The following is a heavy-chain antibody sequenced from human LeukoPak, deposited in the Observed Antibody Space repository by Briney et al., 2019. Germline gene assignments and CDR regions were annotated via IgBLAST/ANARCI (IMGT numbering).Heavy chain of an antibody. J-gene: IGHJ4*02. V-gene: IGHV4-34*01. D-gene: IGHD3-10*01. CDR2: INHSGST. Sequence: SETLSLTCAVYGVSFSGYYWSWIRQPPGEGLEWIGEINHSGSTNYNPSLKSRVTISLDTSKTQFSLKLSSVTAADTAVYYCARDQAYYYGSGRRKFDYWGQGSLVTVSS. CDR3: ARDQAYYYGSGRRKFDY. CDR1: GVSFSGYY.